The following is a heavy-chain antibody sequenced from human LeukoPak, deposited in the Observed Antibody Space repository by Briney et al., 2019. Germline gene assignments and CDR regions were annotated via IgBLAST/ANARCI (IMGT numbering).Heavy chain of an antibody. D-gene: IGHD5-12*01. J-gene: IGHJ4*02. Sequence: PGGSLRLSCAASGFTFNSYTMNWVRQAPGKGLEWISSISPSGNSVYYSDSLKGRSTISRDAATNSLYLQMSNVRADDTAVYYCARDFMGESGYAGYWGQGALVTVSS. CDR2: ISPSGNSV. V-gene: IGHV3-21*01. CDR3: ARDFMGESGYAGY. CDR1: GFTFNSYT.